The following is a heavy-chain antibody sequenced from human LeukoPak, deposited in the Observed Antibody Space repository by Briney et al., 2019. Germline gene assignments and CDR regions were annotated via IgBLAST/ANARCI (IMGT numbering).Heavy chain of an antibody. V-gene: IGHV4-34*01. J-gene: IGHJ4*02. CDR2: INHSGST. CDR3: ARDPVVTPIRYFDY. CDR1: GGSFSGYY. D-gene: IGHD4-23*01. Sequence: SETLSLTCAVYGGSFSGYYWSWIRQPPGKGLEWIGEINHSGSTNYNPSLKSRVTISVDTSKNQFSLKLRTVTAADTAVYYCARDPVVTPIRYFDYWGQGTLVTVSS.